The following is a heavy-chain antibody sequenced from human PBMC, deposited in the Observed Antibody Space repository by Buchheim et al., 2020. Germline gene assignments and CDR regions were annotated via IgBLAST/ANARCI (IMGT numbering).Heavy chain of an antibody. V-gene: IGHV4-61*01. Sequence: QVQLQESGPGLVKPSETLSLTCTVSGGSVSSGSYYWSWIRQPPGKGLEWIGYIYYSGSTNYNPSLKSRVTISVDTSKNQFSLKLSSVTAADTAVYYCARAPLMWVYDSSGYYSGFSDYWGQGTL. CDR1: GGSVSSGSYY. CDR2: IYYSGST. J-gene: IGHJ4*02. CDR3: ARAPLMWVYDSSGYYSGFSDY. D-gene: IGHD3-22*01.